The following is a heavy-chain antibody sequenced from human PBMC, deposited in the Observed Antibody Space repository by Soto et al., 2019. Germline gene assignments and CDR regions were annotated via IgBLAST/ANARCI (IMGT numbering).Heavy chain of an antibody. CDR3: TRDSNYDILTGYQYYFDY. J-gene: IGHJ4*02. D-gene: IGHD3-9*01. V-gene: IGHV3-49*03. Sequence: SLRLSCTASGFTFGDYAMSWFRQAPGKGLEWVGFIRSKAYGGTTEYAASVKGRLTISRDDSKSIAYLQMNSLKTEDTAVYYCTRDSNYDILTGYQYYFDYWGQGTLVTVSS. CDR1: GFTFGDYA. CDR2: IRSKAYGGTT.